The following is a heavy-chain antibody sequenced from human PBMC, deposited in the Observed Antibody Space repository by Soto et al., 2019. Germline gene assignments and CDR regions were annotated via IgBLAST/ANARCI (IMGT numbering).Heavy chain of an antibody. J-gene: IGHJ3*02. CDR1: GFTFSSYA. Sequence: GGSLRLSCAASGFTFSSYAMSWVRQAPGKGLEWVSAISGSGGSTYYADSVKGRFTISRDNSKNTLYLQMNSLRAEDTAVYYCAKYGLYYDFWSGYRPLDAFDIWGQGTMVTVS. CDR2: ISGSGGST. V-gene: IGHV3-23*01. D-gene: IGHD3-3*01. CDR3: AKYGLYYDFWSGYRPLDAFDI.